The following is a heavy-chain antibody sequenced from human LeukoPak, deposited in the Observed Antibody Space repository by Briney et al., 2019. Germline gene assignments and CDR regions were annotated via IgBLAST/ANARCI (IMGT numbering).Heavy chain of an antibody. CDR1: GGSIDSSY. D-gene: IGHD5-12*01. Sequence: SETLSLTCSVSGGSIDSSYWTWARQPPGKGLEWIGYISYSRSTNYNPSLKTRVSISVDTPRNQFSLQLSSVTAADTAVYFCARETPSRSDYDTWGERYYFYGMDVWGQGTTVTVSS. CDR2: ISYSRST. CDR3: ARETPSRSDYDTWGERYYFYGMDV. J-gene: IGHJ6*02. V-gene: IGHV4-59*13.